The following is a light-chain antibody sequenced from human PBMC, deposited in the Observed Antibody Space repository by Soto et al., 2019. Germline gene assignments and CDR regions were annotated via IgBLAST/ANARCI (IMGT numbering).Light chain of an antibody. CDR3: QQSYSTPWT. CDR2: AAS. CDR1: QSISSY. Sequence: DIQMTQSPSSLSASVGDRVTITCRASQSISSYLDWYQQKPGKAPKLLIYAASSLHSGVPSRFSGTGSVTDFTLTISSPQPEDFATYYCQQSYSTPWTFGQGTNVEIK. V-gene: IGKV1-39*01. J-gene: IGKJ1*01.